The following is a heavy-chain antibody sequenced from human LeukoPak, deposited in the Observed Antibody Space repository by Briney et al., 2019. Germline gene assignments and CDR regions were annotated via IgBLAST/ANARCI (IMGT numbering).Heavy chain of an antibody. CDR1: GYTFTGYY. D-gene: IGHD2-2*01. V-gene: IGHV1-2*02. Sequence: ASVKVSCKASGYTFTGYYMHWVRQAPGQGLEWMGWINPNSGGTKYAQKFQGRVTMTRDTSISAAYMELSRLRSDDTAVYYCAIAEDIVRVPATDNWFDPWGQGTLVTVSS. J-gene: IGHJ5*02. CDR3: AIAEDIVRVPATDNWFDP. CDR2: INPNSGGT.